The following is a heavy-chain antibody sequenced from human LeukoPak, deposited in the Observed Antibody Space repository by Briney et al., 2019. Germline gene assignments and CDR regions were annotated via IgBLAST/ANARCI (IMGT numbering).Heavy chain of an antibody. V-gene: IGHV1-46*01. CDR3: ARVGYYYDSSGYYSRRHDAFDI. J-gene: IGHJ3*02. D-gene: IGHD3-22*01. CDR1: GYTFTSYY. Sequence: ASVKVSCKASGYTFTSYYMHWVRQAPGQGLEWMGIINPSGGSTSYAQKFQGRVTMTRDTSTSTVYMELSSLRSEDTAVYYCARVGYYYDSSGYYSRRHDAFDIWGRGTMVTVSS. CDR2: INPSGGST.